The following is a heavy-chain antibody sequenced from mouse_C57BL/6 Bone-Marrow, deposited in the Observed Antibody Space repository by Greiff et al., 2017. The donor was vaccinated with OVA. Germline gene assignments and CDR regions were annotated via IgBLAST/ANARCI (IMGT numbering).Heavy chain of an antibody. CDR3: TTLWWLRDY. J-gene: IGHJ2*01. Sequence: EVMLQQSGAELVRPGASVKLSCTASGFNIKDDYMHWVKQRPEQGLEWIGWIDPEDGDTEYASKFQGKATITADTSSNTAYLQLSSLTSEDTAVYYCTTLWWLRDYWGQGTTLTVSS. D-gene: IGHD2-13*01. CDR1: GFNIKDDY. CDR2: IDPEDGDT. V-gene: IGHV14-4*01.